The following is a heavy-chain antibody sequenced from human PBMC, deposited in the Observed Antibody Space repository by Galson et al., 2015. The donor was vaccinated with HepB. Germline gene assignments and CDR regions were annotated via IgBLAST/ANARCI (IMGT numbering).Heavy chain of an antibody. D-gene: IGHD1-26*01. V-gene: IGHV4-59*01. CDR3: ARVPEGWDPSGFYHFYGMDL. J-gene: IGHJ6*02. CDR2: IYDTGSP. CDR1: GGSISTYY. Sequence: ETLSLTCNVSGGSISTYYWNWIRQSPGKGLEWIGYIYDTGSPKYNPSLKSRVTISVDTSKSQVSLNVTSVTAADTAVYFCARVPEGWDPSGFYHFYGMDLWGQGTRVTVSS.